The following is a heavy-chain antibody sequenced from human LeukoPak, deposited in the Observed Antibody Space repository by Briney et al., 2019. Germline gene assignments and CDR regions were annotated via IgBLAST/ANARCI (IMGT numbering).Heavy chain of an antibody. J-gene: IGHJ6*04. CDR2: IIPIFGTA. V-gene: IGHV1-69*06. D-gene: IGHD2-2*01. Sequence: GSSVKVSCKASGGTFSSYAISWVRQAPGQGLEWMGGIIPIFGTANYAQKFQGRVTITADKSTSTAYMELSSLRSEDTAVCYCARTVVPAAIPYYYYGMDVWGKGTTVTVSS. CDR1: GGTFSSYA. CDR3: ARTVVPAAIPYYYYGMDV.